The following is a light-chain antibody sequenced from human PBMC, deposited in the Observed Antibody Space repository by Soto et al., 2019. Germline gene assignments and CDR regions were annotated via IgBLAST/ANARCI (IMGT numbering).Light chain of an antibody. CDR3: QQYSTYTPRT. J-gene: IGKJ1*01. Sequence: DIQMSQSPSTLSASVGARVTITCRASQSISSWLAWYQQKPGKAPKLLIYKASTLRSGGASRCSGSGAWTEFTITISSRQPDDFSAYYCQQYSTYTPRTFGQGSKVDVK. V-gene: IGKV1-5*03. CDR2: KAS. CDR1: QSISSW.